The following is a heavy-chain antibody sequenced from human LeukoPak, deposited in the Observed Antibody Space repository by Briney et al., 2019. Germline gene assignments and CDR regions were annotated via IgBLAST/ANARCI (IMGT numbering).Heavy chain of an antibody. V-gene: IGHV4-59*12. Sequence: SSEALSLTCTVSGGSISSYYWSWIRQPPGKGLEWIGYIYYSGSTNYNPSLKSGVTISVDTSKNQFSLKLSSVTAADTAVYYCAREDDILTGYSYYFDYWGQGTLVTVSS. CDR2: IYYSGST. J-gene: IGHJ4*02. CDR3: AREDDILTGYSYYFDY. CDR1: GGSISSYY. D-gene: IGHD3-9*01.